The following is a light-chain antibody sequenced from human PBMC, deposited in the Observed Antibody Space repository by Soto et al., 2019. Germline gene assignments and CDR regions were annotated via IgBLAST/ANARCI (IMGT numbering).Light chain of an antibody. J-gene: IGKJ4*01. Sequence: DIQLTQSPPFLSASVGDRVTVSCRASQGMSSSLAWYQQKPGKAPKLLIYAVSTLQSGVPSRFSGSGSGTEFTLTISSLQPEDFATYLCQQLYTFGGGTKVEVE. CDR1: QGMSSS. V-gene: IGKV1-9*01. CDR3: QQLYT. CDR2: AVS.